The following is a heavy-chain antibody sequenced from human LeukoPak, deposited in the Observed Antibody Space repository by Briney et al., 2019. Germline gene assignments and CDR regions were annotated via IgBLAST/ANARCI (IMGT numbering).Heavy chain of an antibody. Sequence: GESLRISCKGSGYSFTSYWIGWVRQVPGKGLEWMGIIYPGDSDTRYSPSFQGQVTISADKSISTAYLQWSSLKASDTAMYYCARQGGSYYGPNNWFDPWGQGTLVTVSS. CDR2: IYPGDSDT. J-gene: IGHJ5*02. D-gene: IGHD1-26*01. CDR3: ARQGGSYYGPNNWFDP. CDR1: GYSFTSYW. V-gene: IGHV5-51*01.